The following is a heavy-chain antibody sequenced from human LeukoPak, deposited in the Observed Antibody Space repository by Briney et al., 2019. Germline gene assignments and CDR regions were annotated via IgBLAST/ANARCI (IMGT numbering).Heavy chain of an antibody. V-gene: IGHV1-46*01. D-gene: IGHD2-21*02. J-gene: IGHJ5*02. CDR3: ARRDCVGDCYSNWFDP. Sequence: GASVKVSCKASGYTFTKYLMHWVRQAPGQGLEWMGIINPRGGSTGYAQKFQGRITMTTDMSTRTVYMELSSLESEDTAVYYCARRDCVGDCYSNWFDPWGQGTLVTVSS. CDR2: INPRGGST. CDR1: GYTFTKYL.